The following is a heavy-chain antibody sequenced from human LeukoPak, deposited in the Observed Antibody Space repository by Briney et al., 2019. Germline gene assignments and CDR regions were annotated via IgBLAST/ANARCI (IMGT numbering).Heavy chain of an antibody. CDR1: GFTFSRFA. D-gene: IGHD3-22*01. CDR2: ISGNGHQT. V-gene: IGHV3-23*01. Sequence: PGGSRRLSCSASGFTFSRFAMTWVRQLPGRGLEWVSSISGNGHQTYYADSVKGRFPVSRDNSKNILYLQMDSLRADDSALYYCAKDANYYDSSGYLIPFDYWGQGTLVTVSP. J-gene: IGHJ4*02. CDR3: AKDANYYDSSGYLIPFDY.